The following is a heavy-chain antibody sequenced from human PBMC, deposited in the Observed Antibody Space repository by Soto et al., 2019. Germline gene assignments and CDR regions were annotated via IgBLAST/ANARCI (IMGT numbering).Heavy chain of an antibody. V-gene: IGHV3-23*01. J-gene: IGHJ3*02. Sequence: GGSLRLSCAASGFTLSSYAMSWVLQAPGKGLEWVAVISGGGSSTYYADSVKGRFTISRDNSKNTLYLQMNSLRAEDTAVYYCARDRRYYYDSSGYSPDAFDIWGQGTMVTVSS. CDR1: GFTLSSYA. CDR3: ARDRRYYYDSSGYSPDAFDI. D-gene: IGHD3-22*01. CDR2: ISGGGSST.